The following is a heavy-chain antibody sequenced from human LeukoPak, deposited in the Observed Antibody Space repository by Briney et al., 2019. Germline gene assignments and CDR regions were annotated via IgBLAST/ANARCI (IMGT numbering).Heavy chain of an antibody. CDR1: GGSISSGDYY. V-gene: IGHV4-30-4*08. J-gene: IGHJ6*03. Sequence: SQTLSLTCTVSGGSISSGDYYWSWIRQPPGKGLEWIGYIYYCGSTYYNPSLKSRVTISVDTSKNQFSLKLSSVTAADTAVYYCARILWNYYYMDVWGKGTTVTVSS. CDR3: ARILWNYYYMDV. D-gene: IGHD3-3*01. CDR2: IYYCGST.